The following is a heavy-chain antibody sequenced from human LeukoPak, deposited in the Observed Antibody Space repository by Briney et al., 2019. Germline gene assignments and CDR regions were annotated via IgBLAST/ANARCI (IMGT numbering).Heavy chain of an antibody. V-gene: IGHV1-24*01. D-gene: IGHD2-8*01. Sequence: ASVTVSCKFSVYTLTELSMHGVRQPPGKGLEGMGGFHPEDGETIYAQKFQGSVTMTEDTSTNTAYMELSSLRSEDTAVYYCATAPYCTNGVCYLGPDYWGQGTLVTVSS. CDR3: ATAPYCTNGVCYLGPDY. CDR2: FHPEDGET. CDR1: VYTLTELS. J-gene: IGHJ4*02.